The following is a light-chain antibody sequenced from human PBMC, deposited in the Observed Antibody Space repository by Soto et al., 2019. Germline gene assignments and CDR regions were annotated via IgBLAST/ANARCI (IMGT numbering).Light chain of an antibody. J-gene: IGKJ3*01. CDR1: QSVSSNY. CDR3: QQYGSSPLLA. Sequence: EIVWTQSPGTLSLSPGERATLSCRASQSVSSNYLAWYQQKPGQAPRLLIYGASSRATGIPDRFSGSGSGTDFTLTISSLEPEDFAVYYCQQYGSSPLLAFGPGTEVDLK. V-gene: IGKV3-20*01. CDR2: GAS.